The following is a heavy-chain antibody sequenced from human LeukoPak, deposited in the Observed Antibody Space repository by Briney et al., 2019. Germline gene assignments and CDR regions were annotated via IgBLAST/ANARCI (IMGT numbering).Heavy chain of an antibody. CDR2: INHSGST. CDR3: ARGKSQYDYVWGSYRNPDRYFDY. J-gene: IGHJ4*02. CDR1: GESFSGYY. D-gene: IGHD3-16*02. V-gene: IGHV4-34*01. Sequence: PSETLSLTCAVYGESFSGYYWSWIRQPPGKGLEWIGEINHSGSTNYNPSLKSRVTISVDTSKNQFSLKLSSVTAADTAVYYCARGKSQYDYVWGSYRNPDRYFDYWGQGTLVTVSS.